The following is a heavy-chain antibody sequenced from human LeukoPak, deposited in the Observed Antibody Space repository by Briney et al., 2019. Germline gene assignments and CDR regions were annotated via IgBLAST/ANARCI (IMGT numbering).Heavy chain of an antibody. CDR1: GFTFSSYS. J-gene: IGHJ3*02. CDR3: ARGDNWAFDI. CDR2: IKQDGSEK. V-gene: IGHV3-7*01. Sequence: GGSLRLSCAASGFTFSSYSMNWVRQAPGKGLQWVANIKQDGSEKYYVDSVKGRFTVCRDNAKNSLCLQMNSLRAEDTAVYYCARGDNWAFDIWGQGTMVTVAS. D-gene: IGHD1-20*01.